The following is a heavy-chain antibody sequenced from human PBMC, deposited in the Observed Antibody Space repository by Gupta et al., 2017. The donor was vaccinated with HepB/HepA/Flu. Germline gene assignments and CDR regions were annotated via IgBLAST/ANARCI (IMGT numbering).Heavy chain of an antibody. J-gene: IGHJ4*02. D-gene: IGHD4-11*01. V-gene: IGHV3-48*03. Sequence: EVQLVESGGGLVQPGGSLRRSCAASGFTFSSYEMNWVRQAPGKGLEWVSYIGPSGSSIFYADSVKGRFTISRDNAKNSLYLEMNSLRAEDTAVYYCAKVTTDYYFDHWGQGTLVTVSS. CDR3: AKVTTDYYFDH. CDR2: IGPSGSSI. CDR1: GFTFSSYE.